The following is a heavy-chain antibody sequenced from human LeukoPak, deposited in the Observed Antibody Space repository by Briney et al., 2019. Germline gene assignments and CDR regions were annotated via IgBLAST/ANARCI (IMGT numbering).Heavy chain of an antibody. CDR1: GGSISSSNW. Sequence: PSETLSLTCTVSGGSISSSNWWSWVRQPPGKGLEWIGEIYHSGSTNYNPSLKSRVTMSVDTSKNRFSLKLSSVTAADTAVYYCATYITIFGLVIYAFDIWGQGTMVTVSS. CDR3: ATYITIFGLVIYAFDI. D-gene: IGHD3-3*01. J-gene: IGHJ3*02. V-gene: IGHV4-4*02. CDR2: IYHSGST.